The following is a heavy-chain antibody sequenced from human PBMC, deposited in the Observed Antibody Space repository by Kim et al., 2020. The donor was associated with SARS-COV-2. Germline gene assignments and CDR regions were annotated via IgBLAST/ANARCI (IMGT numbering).Heavy chain of an antibody. D-gene: IGHD2-2*01. CDR1: GFTFSSYA. V-gene: IGHV3-23*01. J-gene: IGHJ5*02. CDR2: ISGSGGST. Sequence: GGSLRLSCAASGFTFSSYAMSWVRQAPGKGLEWVSAISGSGGSTYYADSVKGRFTISRDNSKNTLYLQMNSLRAEDTAVYYCANSLPDYCSSTSCYLRQYNWFDPWGQGTLVTVSS. CDR3: ANSLPDYCSSTSCYLRQYNWFDP.